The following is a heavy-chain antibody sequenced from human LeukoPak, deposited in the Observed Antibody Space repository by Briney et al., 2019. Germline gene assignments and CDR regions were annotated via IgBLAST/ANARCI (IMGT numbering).Heavy chain of an antibody. CDR1: GDTFIPYT. CDR3: ASPTTKSYCSSTSCTRWGWFDP. V-gene: IGHV1-69*05. CDR2: IIPIFGTA. J-gene: IGHJ5*02. D-gene: IGHD2-2*01. Sequence: ASVKVSCKASGDTFIPYTFSWVRQAPGQGLEWMGGIIPIFGTANYAQKFQGRVAITTDESTSTAYMELSSLRSEDTAVYYCASPTTKSYCSSTSCTRWGWFDPWGQGTLVTVSS.